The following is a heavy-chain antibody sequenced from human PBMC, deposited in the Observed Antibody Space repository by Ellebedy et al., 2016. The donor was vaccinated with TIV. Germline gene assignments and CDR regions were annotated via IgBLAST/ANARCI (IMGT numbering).Heavy chain of an antibody. D-gene: IGHD6-19*01. Sequence: AASVKVSCKASGYTFTRYAIHWVRQAPGQGLEWMGWINTNTSNPTSAQGFTGRFVFSLATSVSTAYLQINTLKTEDTAVYYCARGDSTGWSFWGQGTLVTVSS. J-gene: IGHJ4*02. V-gene: IGHV7-4-1*02. CDR1: GYTFTRYA. CDR3: ARGDSTGWSF. CDR2: INTNTSNP.